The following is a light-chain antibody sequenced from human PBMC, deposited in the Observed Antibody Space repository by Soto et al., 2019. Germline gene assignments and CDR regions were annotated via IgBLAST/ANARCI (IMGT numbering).Light chain of an antibody. V-gene: IGKV3-15*01. Sequence: EIVLTQSPGTLSLSPGERATLSCRASQSVSSSYLAWYQQRPGQAPRLLMYGASTRADGIPARFSGGGSGTEFTLTISSLQSEDFAVYYCQQYNNWPRTFGQGTKVDIK. J-gene: IGKJ1*01. CDR3: QQYNNWPRT. CDR1: QSVSSSY. CDR2: GAS.